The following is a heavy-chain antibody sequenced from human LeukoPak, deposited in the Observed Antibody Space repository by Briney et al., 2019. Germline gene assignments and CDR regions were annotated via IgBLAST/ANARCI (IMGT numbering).Heavy chain of an antibody. Sequence: SETLSLTCTVSGDSIRRDNYYWGWIRQPPGKGLEWMGSIYYSGSTYYNPSLKSRVSISVDPSKSQFSLKLTSVTAADTAVYYCATHPLLDYWGQGSLVTVSS. CDR3: ATHPLLDY. CDR2: IYYSGST. J-gene: IGHJ4*02. V-gene: IGHV4-39*01. CDR1: GDSIRRDNYY. D-gene: IGHD3-16*02.